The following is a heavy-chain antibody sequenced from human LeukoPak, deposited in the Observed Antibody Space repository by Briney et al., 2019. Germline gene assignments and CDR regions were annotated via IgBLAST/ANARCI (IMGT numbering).Heavy chain of an antibody. J-gene: IGHJ4*02. CDR3: ARGSGSYYPFDY. V-gene: IGHV3-7*01. CDR1: GFTFSSYA. Sequence: PGGSRRLSCAASGFTFSSYAMSWVRRAPGKGLEWVANIKQDGSEKYHVDSVKGRFTISRDNAKNSLYLQMNSLRAEDTAVYYCARGSGSYYPFDYWGQGTLVTVSS. D-gene: IGHD3-10*01. CDR2: IKQDGSEK.